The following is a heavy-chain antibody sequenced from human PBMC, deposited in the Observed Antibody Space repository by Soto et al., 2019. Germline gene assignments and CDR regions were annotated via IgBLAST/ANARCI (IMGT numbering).Heavy chain of an antibody. J-gene: IGHJ4*02. CDR2: ISSSSSYI. Sequence: LRLSCAASGFPFSSYTMTWVRQAPGKGLEWVSSISSSSSYIYYADSVKGRFTISRDNAKNSLYLQMNSLRAEDTAVYYCARDSDYGTLDYWGQGTLVTVSS. D-gene: IGHD4-17*01. CDR1: GFPFSSYT. CDR3: ARDSDYGTLDY. V-gene: IGHV3-21*01.